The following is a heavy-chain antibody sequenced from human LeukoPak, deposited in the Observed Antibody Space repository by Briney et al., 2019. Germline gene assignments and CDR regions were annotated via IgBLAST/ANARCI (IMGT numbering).Heavy chain of an antibody. CDR1: GFTFSSYE. CDR2: ISSSGSTI. Sequence: GGSLRLSCAASGFTFSSYEMNWFRQAPGKGLEWVSYISSSGSTIYYADSVKGRFTISRDNAKNSLYLQMNSLRAEDTAVYYCARDRSAGREGGGMDVWGKGTTVTVSS. V-gene: IGHV3-48*03. D-gene: IGHD2-15*01. CDR3: ARDRSAGREGGGMDV. J-gene: IGHJ6*04.